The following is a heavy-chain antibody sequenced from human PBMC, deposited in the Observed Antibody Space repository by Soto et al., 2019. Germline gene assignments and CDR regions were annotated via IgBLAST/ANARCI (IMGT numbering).Heavy chain of an antibody. J-gene: IGHJ4*02. D-gene: IGHD3-3*01. Sequence: GGSLRLSCAASGFTFSSYAMSWVRQAPGKGLEWVSAISGSGGSTYYADSVKGRFTISRDNSKNTLYLQMNSLRAEDTAVYYCAKKATSFGVVTLGIDYWGQGTRVTVSS. CDR3: AKKATSFGVVTLGIDY. V-gene: IGHV3-23*01. CDR2: ISGSGGST. CDR1: GFTFSSYA.